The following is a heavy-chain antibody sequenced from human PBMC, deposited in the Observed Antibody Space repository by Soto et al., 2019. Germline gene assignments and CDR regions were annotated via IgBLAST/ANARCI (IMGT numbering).Heavy chain of an antibody. CDR3: ARGVYCGGDCYSGTDH. CDR1: GGSVSSGGYF. CDR2: IYNSDTT. Sequence: QVQLQESGPGLVKPSQTLSLTCSVYGGSVSSGGYFWTWIRQHPGKGLEWIGYIYNSDTTYYNPSLRSRLTMSIDTSGNQFSLRLNSVTAADTAVYYCARGVYCGGDCYSGTDHWGQGTLVTVSS. V-gene: IGHV4-31*03. J-gene: IGHJ4*02. D-gene: IGHD2-21*02.